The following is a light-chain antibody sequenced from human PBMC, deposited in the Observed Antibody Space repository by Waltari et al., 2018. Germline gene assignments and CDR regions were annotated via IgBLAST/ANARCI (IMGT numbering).Light chain of an antibody. V-gene: IGLV3-27*01. CDR1: VLTGKY. J-gene: IGLJ3*02. CDR2: KDT. CDR3: YAAADNNRV. Sequence: SYELTQPSSVSVSPGQTARITCSGDVLTGKYARWFQQKPGQAPVLVIFKDTERPSGISERFSGSSSGTTVTLTIRGAQVEDEGDYYCYAAADNNRVFGGGTKLTVL.